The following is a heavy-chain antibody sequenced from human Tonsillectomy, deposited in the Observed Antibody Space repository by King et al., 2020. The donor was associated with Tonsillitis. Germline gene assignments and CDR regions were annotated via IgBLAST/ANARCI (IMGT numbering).Heavy chain of an antibody. V-gene: IGHV4-59*08. J-gene: IGHJ6*02. CDR1: GGSISNYY. CDR2: IYYSGST. Sequence: VQLQESGPGLVKVSETLSLTCTVSGGSISNYYWSWIRQPPGKGLEWIGYIYYSGSTNYIPPLKSRVTISVDTSKNQFSLKLSSVTAADTAVYYCARLGRYESGVVVATPGGYGMDVWGQGTTVTVSS. D-gene: IGHD2-15*01. CDR3: ARLGRYESGVVVATPGGYGMDV.